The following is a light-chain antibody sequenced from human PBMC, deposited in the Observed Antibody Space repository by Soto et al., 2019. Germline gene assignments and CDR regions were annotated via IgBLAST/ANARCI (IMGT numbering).Light chain of an antibody. CDR3: QQYNEWPPFT. V-gene: IGKV3-15*01. CDR2: AAS. CDR1: QSVRSN. J-gene: IGKJ5*01. Sequence: EIGMTQSPATLSVSPGERATLSSRASQSVRSNLAWYQQKPGQAPTLVIYAASTRATGIPDRFSGSVSGTEFTLTISSLQSEDFAVYYCQQYNEWPPFTFGQGTRLEIK.